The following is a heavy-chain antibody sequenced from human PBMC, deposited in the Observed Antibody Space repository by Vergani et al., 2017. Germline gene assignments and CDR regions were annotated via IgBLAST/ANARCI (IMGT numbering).Heavy chain of an antibody. Sequence: EVQLVESGGGLVHPGGSLRLSCAASGFTFSSYSMNWVRQAPGKGLEWISYISSSSSTIYYADSVKGRFTISRDNAKNTLYLQMNSLSAGDTAVYYCAKANPRNSGYDYLYYYHAMDVWGQGTTVTVSS. CDR3: AKANPRNSGYDYLYYYHAMDV. CDR1: GFTFSSYS. CDR2: ISSSSSTI. D-gene: IGHD5-12*01. V-gene: IGHV3-48*01. J-gene: IGHJ6*02.